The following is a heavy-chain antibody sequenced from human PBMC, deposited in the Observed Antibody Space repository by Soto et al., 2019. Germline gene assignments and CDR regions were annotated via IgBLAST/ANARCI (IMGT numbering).Heavy chain of an antibody. D-gene: IGHD5-18*01. CDR3: ARDQPGYSYGYGLGY. J-gene: IGHJ4*02. CDR1: GFPFSNAW. V-gene: IGHV3-21*01. CDR2: ISSSSSYI. Sequence: PGGSLRLSCAASGFPFSNAWMNWVRQAPGKGLEWVSSISSSSSYIYYADSVKGRFTISRDNAKNSLYLQMNSLRAEDTAVYYCARDQPGYSYGYGLGYWGQGTLVTVSS.